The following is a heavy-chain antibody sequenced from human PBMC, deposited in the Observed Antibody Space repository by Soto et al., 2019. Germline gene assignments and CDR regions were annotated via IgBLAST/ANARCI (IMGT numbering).Heavy chain of an antibody. J-gene: IGHJ4*02. CDR3: AREWSTSGDLDY. Sequence: QVQLVESGGGVVQPGRSLRLSCAASGFTFSSHSIQWVRQAPGKGLEWVAVISYDGSIKYYADSVKGRFTISGEDSENTAYLQMNSLRAEDTAVFYCAREWSTSGDLDYWGQGTLVIVSS. CDR2: ISYDGSIK. D-gene: IGHD3-10*01. V-gene: IGHV3-30-3*01. CDR1: GFTFSSHS.